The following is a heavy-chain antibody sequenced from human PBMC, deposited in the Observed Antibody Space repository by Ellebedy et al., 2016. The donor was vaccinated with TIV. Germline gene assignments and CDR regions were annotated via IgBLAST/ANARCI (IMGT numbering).Heavy chain of an antibody. V-gene: IGHV3-74*01. CDR2: INSDGSST. D-gene: IGHD1-26*01. CDR3: ARGGSYRGMDV. Sequence: GESLKISCAASGFTFSSYWMHWVRHAPGKGLVWVSRINSDGSSTSYADSVKGRFTISRDNAKNTLYLQMNSLRAEDTAVYYCARGGSYRGMDVWGQGTTVTVSS. J-gene: IGHJ6*02. CDR1: GFTFSSYW.